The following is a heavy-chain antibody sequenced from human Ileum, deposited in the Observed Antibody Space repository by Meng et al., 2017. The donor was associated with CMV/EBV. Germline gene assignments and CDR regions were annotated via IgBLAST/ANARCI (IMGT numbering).Heavy chain of an antibody. CDR3: ARVRSGSLDY. CDR2: ISGSGGNT. V-gene: IGHV3-23*01. J-gene: IGHJ4*02. Sequence: LSCVVSGFNFANYAMSWVRQAPGKGLEWVSAISGSGGNTYYADSVKGRFTISRDNSKNTLFLQMNSLRAEDTAIYYCARVRSGSLDYWGQGTLVTVSS. CDR1: GFNFANYA. D-gene: IGHD1-26*01.